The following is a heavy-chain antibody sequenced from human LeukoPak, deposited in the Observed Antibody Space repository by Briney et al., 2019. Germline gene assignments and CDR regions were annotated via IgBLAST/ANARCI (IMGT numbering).Heavy chain of an antibody. Sequence: GGSLRLSCVASGFTFSRYWMSWVRQAPGKGLEWVANIKQDGSEKYYVDSVKGRFTISRDNAKNSLYLQMNSLRAEDTTVYYCARDQTATKSYYYDSSGYHDYWGQGTLVTASS. D-gene: IGHD3-22*01. CDR1: GFTFSRYW. V-gene: IGHV3-7*01. CDR2: IKQDGSEK. CDR3: ARDQTATKSYYYDSSGYHDY. J-gene: IGHJ4*02.